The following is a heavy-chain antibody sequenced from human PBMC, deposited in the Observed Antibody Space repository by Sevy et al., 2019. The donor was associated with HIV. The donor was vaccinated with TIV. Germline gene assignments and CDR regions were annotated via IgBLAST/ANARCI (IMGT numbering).Heavy chain of an antibody. J-gene: IGHJ4*02. Sequence: GGSLRLSCTASGFTFGDYAMSWFRQAPGRGLEWVGFIRREPYGETTEYAGSVKGRFTDSIDDSKSIVYLQMNSLKTEDTAVYYCTRRASRVYGDHLNLYWGKGTLVTVSS. D-gene: IGHD2-21*02. CDR2: IRREPYGETT. CDR1: GFTFGDYA. V-gene: IGHV3-49*03. CDR3: TRRASRVYGDHLNLY.